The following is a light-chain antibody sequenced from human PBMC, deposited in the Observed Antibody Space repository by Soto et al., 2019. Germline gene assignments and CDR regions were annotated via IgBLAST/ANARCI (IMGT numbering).Light chain of an antibody. CDR3: QQYAIAPFS. Sequence: IGLTKSPGTLSLTKGERATLFCRASQSVSSNYLAWYQQKPGQAPRLLIYAASTRATGIPDRFSGSASETDFTLTINRLEPEDSAVYYCQQYAIAPFSLGPGTKVDIK. CDR2: AAS. CDR1: QSVSSNY. V-gene: IGKV3-20*01. J-gene: IGKJ3*01.